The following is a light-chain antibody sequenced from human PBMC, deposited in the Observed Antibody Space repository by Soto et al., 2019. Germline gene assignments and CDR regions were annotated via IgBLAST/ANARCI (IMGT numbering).Light chain of an antibody. CDR2: NNN. J-gene: IGLJ1*01. V-gene: IGLV1-44*01. Sequence: QSVLTQPPSASGTRGQRVTISCSGSSSNIGTNTVNWYQQLPGTAPKLLIYNNNQRPSGVPDRFSGSKSGTSASLAISGLQSDIEADYYCAAWDDSLNGYVFGIGTKVTVL. CDR1: SSNIGTNT. CDR3: AAWDDSLNGYV.